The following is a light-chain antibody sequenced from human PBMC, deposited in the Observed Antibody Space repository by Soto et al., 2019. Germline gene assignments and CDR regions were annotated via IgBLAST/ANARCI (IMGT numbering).Light chain of an antibody. V-gene: IGLV2-14*01. Sequence: QSALTQPASVSGSAGQSITISCSGTMRDVGAYNFVSWYQQHPGTAPKLIIYEVRNRPSGISSRFSGSRSGNTASLTISGLQPEDEGDYYCSAYTARSTLVFGGGTKVTVL. CDR3: SAYTARSTLV. J-gene: IGLJ3*02. CDR2: EVR. CDR1: MRDVGAYNF.